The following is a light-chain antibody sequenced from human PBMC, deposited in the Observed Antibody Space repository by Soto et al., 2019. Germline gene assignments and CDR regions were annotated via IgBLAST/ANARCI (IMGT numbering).Light chain of an antibody. CDR1: QSISSW. CDR3: QQYNRLT. J-gene: IGKJ4*01. Sequence: DIQMTQSPSTLSASVGDRVTITCRASQSISSWLAWYQQKPGKAPKLLIYDASSLESGVPSRFSGSGSGTEFTLTISSLQPDDFATYYCQQYNRLTLGAGTKVDIK. V-gene: IGKV1-5*01. CDR2: DAS.